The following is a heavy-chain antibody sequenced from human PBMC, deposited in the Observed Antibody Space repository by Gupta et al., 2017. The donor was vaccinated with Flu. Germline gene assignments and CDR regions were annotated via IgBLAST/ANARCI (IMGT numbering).Heavy chain of an antibody. Sequence: ELRLVESGGRLVNPVWSLILSFTASGFTFSTYNMNRVRQAPGKGLEWVSTSSDTGTFIYYADSEHGRFIVSRDNAKKALFLQLNSMRAEDTAVYYGARWGFIGERFDFWGQGTLVTVSS. CDR2: SSDTGTFI. D-gene: IGHD2-21*01. V-gene: IGHV3-21*01. CDR1: GFTFSTYN. CDR3: ARWGFIGERFDF. J-gene: IGHJ4*02.